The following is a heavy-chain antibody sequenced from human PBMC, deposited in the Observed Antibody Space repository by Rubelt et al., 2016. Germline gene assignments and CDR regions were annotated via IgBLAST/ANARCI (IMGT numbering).Heavy chain of an antibody. D-gene: IGHD1-7*01. CDR1: GFPFSSYA. Sequence: GFPFSSYALHWVRQAPGKGLEWVALISYDGRNKYYTDSFQGRFTLSRDNSKNTLFLQMNSLRAEDTAVYFCARRGTGTYGIDYWGQGTLVTVSS. V-gene: IGHV3-30*04. J-gene: IGHJ4*02. CDR2: ISYDGRNK. CDR3: ARRGTGTYGIDY.